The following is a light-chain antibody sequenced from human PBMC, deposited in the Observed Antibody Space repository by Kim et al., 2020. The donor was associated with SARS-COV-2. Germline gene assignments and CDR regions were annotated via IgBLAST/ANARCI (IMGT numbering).Light chain of an antibody. Sequence: QSALTQPDSVSGSPGQSITISCTGTSSDVGGYNYVSWYQQHPGKAPKLMIYDVSNRPSGAAHRSSGSKSGNTASLTTSGRQAEDEADYYYSPYKSSSNRVFGGGTQLTVL. CDR1: SSDVGGYNY. CDR3: SPYKSSSNRV. V-gene: IGLV2-14*03. J-gene: IGLJ3*02. CDR2: DVS.